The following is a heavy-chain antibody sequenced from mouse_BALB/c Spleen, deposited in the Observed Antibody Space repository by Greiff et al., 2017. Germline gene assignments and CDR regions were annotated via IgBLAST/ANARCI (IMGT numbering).Heavy chain of an antibody. CDR1: GFAFSDYY. CDR3: ARDDCYGSSPFAY. D-gene: IGHD1-1*01. J-gene: IGHJ3*01. Sequence: EVKLMESGGGLVKPGGSLKLSCAASGFAFSDYYMYWVRQTPEKRLEWVATISDGGGYTYYPDRVKGRFTISRDNTKNNLYLQMRSLKSEDTAMYYCARDDCYGSSPFAYWGQGTLVTVSA. V-gene: IGHV5-4*02. CDR2: ISDGGGYT.